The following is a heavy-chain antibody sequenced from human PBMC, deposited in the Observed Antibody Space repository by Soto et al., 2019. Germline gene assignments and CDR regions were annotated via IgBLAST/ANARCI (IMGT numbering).Heavy chain of an antibody. Sequence: PGGSLRLSCAASGFTFSSYGMHWVRQAPGKGLEWVAVISYDGSNKYYADSVKGRFTISRDNSKNTLYLQMNSLRAEDTAVYYCAKGTVVPAAPPYWGQGTMVTVSS. D-gene: IGHD2-2*01. J-gene: IGHJ4*02. CDR2: ISYDGSNK. V-gene: IGHV3-30*18. CDR3: AKGTVVPAAPPY. CDR1: GFTFSSYG.